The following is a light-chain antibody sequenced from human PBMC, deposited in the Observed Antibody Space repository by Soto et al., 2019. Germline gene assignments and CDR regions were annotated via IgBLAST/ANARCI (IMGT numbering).Light chain of an antibody. J-gene: IGKJ3*01. CDR3: QQRSNWPVFT. CDR1: QSVSTY. Sequence: EIVLTQSPVPLSLSPGERATLSCSASQSVSTYLAWYQQKPGQAPRLLIYDASNRATDIPARFTGSGSGTDFTLTISSLEPEDVAVYYCQQRSNWPVFTFGPGTKVEIK. CDR2: DAS. V-gene: IGKV3-11*01.